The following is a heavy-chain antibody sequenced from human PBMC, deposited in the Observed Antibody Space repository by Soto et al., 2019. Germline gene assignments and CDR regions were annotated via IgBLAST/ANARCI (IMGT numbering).Heavy chain of an antibody. D-gene: IGHD3-3*01. CDR2: VKYDGSQT. CDR3: AKDYSVAVYDFWSGYYLDWDYYGMDV. J-gene: IGHJ6*02. Sequence: PGGSLRLSCADSGFTFSSYWMSWVRQAPGKGLEWVANVKYDGSQTYYVGSVKGRFTISRDNAKNSLYLQMNSLRAEDTAVYYCAKDYSVAVYDFWSGYYLDWDYYGMDVWGQGTTVTVSS. V-gene: IGHV3-7*01. CDR1: GFTFSSYW.